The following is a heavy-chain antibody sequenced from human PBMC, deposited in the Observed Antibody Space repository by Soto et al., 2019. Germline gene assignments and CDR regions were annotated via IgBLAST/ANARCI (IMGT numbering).Heavy chain of an antibody. J-gene: IGHJ4*02. CDR3: ARGSDYFDY. Sequence: SETLSLTCTVSGGSISRYYWSWIRQPPGKGLEWIGYTYYSGSTNYNPSLKSRVTISVDTSKNQFSLNLSSVTAADTAVYYCARGSDYFDYWGQGTLVTVSS. CDR2: TYYSGST. V-gene: IGHV4-59*01. CDR1: GGSISRYY.